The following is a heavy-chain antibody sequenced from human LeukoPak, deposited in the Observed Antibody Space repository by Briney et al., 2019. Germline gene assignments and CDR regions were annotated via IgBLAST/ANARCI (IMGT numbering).Heavy chain of an antibody. D-gene: IGHD5-12*01. J-gene: IGHJ5*02. Sequence: SETLSLTCTVSGGSVSNYYWSWIRQPAGKGLEWIGRIYSSGTTIYNPSLKSRVTMSVDTSKNQFSLKLSSVTAADTAVYFCASGSSGYDPWGQGALVTVSS. CDR2: IYSSGTT. CDR3: ASGSSGYDP. CDR1: GGSVSNYY. V-gene: IGHV4-4*07.